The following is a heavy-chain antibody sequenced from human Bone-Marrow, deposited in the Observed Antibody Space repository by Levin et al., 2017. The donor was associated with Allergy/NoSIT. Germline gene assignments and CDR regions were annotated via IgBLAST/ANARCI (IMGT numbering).Heavy chain of an antibody. CDR1: GYTFTGYY. V-gene: IGHV1-2*02. D-gene: IGHD4-17*01. CDR2: INPNSGGT. CDR3: ARGEDYGDYVGHFDY. Sequence: ASVKVSCKASGYTFTGYYMHWVRQAPGQGLEWMGWINPNSGGTNYAQKFQGRVTMTRDTSISTAYMELSRLRSDDTAVYYCARGEDYGDYVGHFDYWGQGTLVTVSS. J-gene: IGHJ4*02.